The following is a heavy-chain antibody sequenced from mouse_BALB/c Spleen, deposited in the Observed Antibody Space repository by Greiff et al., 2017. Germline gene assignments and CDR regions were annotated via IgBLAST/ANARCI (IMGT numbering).Heavy chain of an antibody. V-gene: IGHV1-4*01. CDR3: ARDQYYGSSYWYFEV. CDR1: GYTFTSYT. CDR2: INPSSGYT. D-gene: IGHD1-1*01. J-gene: IGHJ1*01. Sequence: QVPLQQSGAELARPGASVKMSCKASGYTFTSYTMHWVKQRPGQGLEWIGYINPSSGYTNYNQKFKDKSTLTADKSSSTAYMQLSSLTSEDSAVYYSARDQYYGSSYWYFEVWGAGTTVTV.